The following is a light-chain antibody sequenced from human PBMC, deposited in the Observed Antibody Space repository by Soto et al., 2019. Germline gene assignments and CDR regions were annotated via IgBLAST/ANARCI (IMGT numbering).Light chain of an antibody. J-gene: IGKJ1*01. CDR3: QQYESSVT. V-gene: IGKV3-20*01. CDR2: GAS. Sequence: EIVLTQSPGSLSLSPGEGATLSCRASQSVSSSFFAWYQQKPGQAPSLLIYGASRRATGVPDRFSGSGSGTDFTLSISRLKPEDFAVYYCQQYESSVTFGQGTKVEIK. CDR1: QSVSSSF.